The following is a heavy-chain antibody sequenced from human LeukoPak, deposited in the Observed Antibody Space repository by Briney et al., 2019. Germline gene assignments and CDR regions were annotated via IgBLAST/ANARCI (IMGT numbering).Heavy chain of an antibody. D-gene: IGHD2-15*01. CDR1: GFTFSSYS. CDR3: AREGGYCSGGSCYWDDY. CDR2: ISSSSSTL. J-gene: IGHJ4*02. V-gene: IGHV3-48*01. Sequence: GGSLRLSCAASGFTFSSYSMNWVRQAPGKGLEWVSYISSSSSTLYYADSVKGRFTISRDNAKNSLYLQMNSLRAEDTAVYYCAREGGYCSGGSCYWDDYWGQGTLVTVSS.